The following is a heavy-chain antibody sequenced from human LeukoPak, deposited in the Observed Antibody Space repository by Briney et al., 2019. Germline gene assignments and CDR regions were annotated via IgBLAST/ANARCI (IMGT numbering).Heavy chain of an antibody. D-gene: IGHD4-17*01. CDR1: EFTVSTNY. V-gene: IGHV3-66*01. J-gene: IGHJ4*02. Sequence: QTGGSLRLSCAASEFTVSTNYMSWVRQAPGKGLEWVSVIYSGGSTDYADSVKGRFTISRDNSKNTLYLQMNSLRAEDTAVYYCARDRYGDYFDYWGQGTRVTVSS. CDR3: ARDRYGDYFDY. CDR2: IYSGGST.